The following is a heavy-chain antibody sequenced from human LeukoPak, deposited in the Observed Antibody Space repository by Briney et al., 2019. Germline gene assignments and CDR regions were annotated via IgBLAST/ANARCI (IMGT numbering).Heavy chain of an antibody. CDR3: ARDYYGSGSSLQYYFGY. CDR1: GGTFSSYA. J-gene: IGHJ4*02. D-gene: IGHD3-10*01. V-gene: IGHV1-69*06. CDR2: IIPIFGTA. Sequence: SVKVSCKASGGTFSSYAISWVRQAPGQGLEWMGGIIPIFGTAYYAQKFQGRVTITADKSTSTAYMELSSLRSEDTAVYYCARDYYGSGSSLQYYFGYWGQGTLVTVSS.